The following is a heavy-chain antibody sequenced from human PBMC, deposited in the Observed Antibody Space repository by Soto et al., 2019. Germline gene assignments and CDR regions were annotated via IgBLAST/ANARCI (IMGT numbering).Heavy chain of an antibody. J-gene: IGHJ4*02. Sequence: LRLSCAASGFTFSSYSMNWVRQAPGKGLEWVSSISSSSSYIYYADSVKGRFTISRDNAKNSLYLQMNSLRAEDTAVYYCASLILPLHYWGQGTLVTVSS. V-gene: IGHV3-21*01. CDR3: ASLILPLHY. D-gene: IGHD2-8*01. CDR1: GFTFSSYS. CDR2: ISSSSSYI.